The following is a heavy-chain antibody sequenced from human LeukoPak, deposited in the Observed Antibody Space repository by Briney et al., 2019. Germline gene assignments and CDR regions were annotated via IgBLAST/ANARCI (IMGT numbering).Heavy chain of an antibody. Sequence: GGSLRLSCAASGFTFSSYGMHWVRQAPGKGLEWVAVISYDGSNKYYADSVKGRFTISRDNSKNTLYLQMNSLRAEDTAVYYCAKDLTEGDAFDIWGQGTMVTVSS. V-gene: IGHV3-30*18. CDR2: ISYDGSNK. J-gene: IGHJ3*02. CDR1: GFTFSSYG. CDR3: AKDLTEGDAFDI.